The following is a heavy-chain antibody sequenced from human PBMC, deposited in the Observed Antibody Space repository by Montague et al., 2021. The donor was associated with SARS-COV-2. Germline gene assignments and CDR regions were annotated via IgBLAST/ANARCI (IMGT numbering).Heavy chain of an antibody. V-gene: IGHV3-30*04. CDR3: ARSSGYCGGDCNSGIDY. Sequence: SLRLSCAASGFTLSSYAMHWVRQAPGKGLEWVAVISYDGSNKYYADSVKGRFTISRDNSKNTLYLQMNSLRAEDTAVFYCARSSGYCGGDCNSGIDYWGQGTLVTVSS. D-gene: IGHD2-21*02. CDR1: GFTLSSYA. J-gene: IGHJ4*02. CDR2: ISYDGSNK.